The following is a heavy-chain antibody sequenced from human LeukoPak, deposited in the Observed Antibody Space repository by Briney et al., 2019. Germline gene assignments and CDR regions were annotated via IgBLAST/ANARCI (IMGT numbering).Heavy chain of an antibody. CDR1: GFTFSSYE. D-gene: IGHD2-8*02. Sequence: GGSLRLSCAASGFTFSSYEMNWVRQAPGKGLEWVSYISSSGSTIYYADSVKGRFTISRDNAKNSLYLQMNSLRAEDTAVYFCARDSTGWQADSFDVWGQGTMVTVSS. CDR2: ISSSGSTI. V-gene: IGHV3-48*03. J-gene: IGHJ3*01. CDR3: ARDSTGWQADSFDV.